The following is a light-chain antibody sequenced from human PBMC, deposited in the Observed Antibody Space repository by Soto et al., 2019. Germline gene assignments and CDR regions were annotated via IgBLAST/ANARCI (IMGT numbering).Light chain of an antibody. CDR2: DAS. CDR3: QQCHNWPLT. Sequence: EIVMTQSPATLSLSPGERAALSCRASQSINSELAWYQQKPGQPPRLLIYDASTRATGVPARFTGSESGSEFTLTISGLQSEDFAVYYCQQCHNWPLTFGQGTRLEI. CDR1: QSINSE. J-gene: IGKJ2*01. V-gene: IGKV3-15*01.